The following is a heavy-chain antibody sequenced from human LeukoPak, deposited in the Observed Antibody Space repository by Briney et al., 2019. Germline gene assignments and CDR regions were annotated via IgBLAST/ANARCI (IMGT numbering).Heavy chain of an antibody. Sequence: GESLKISCKGSGFNFTAYWIAWVRQMPGKGLEWMGISHPINSDTKYSPSFQGQVTISADKSSSTAYLQWNSLKASDTAMYYCARHQYYYDSSGNYGWFASWGQGTLVTVSS. CDR2: SHPINSDT. CDR3: ARHQYYYDSSGNYGWFAS. D-gene: IGHD3-22*01. CDR1: GFNFTAYW. J-gene: IGHJ5*01. V-gene: IGHV5-51*01.